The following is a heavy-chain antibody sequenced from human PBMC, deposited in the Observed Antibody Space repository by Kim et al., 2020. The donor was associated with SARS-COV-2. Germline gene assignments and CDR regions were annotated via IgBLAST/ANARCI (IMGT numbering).Heavy chain of an antibody. CDR3: AKDLVSSSFRAFHI. V-gene: IGHV3-9*01. CDR2: LSWNSGVI. D-gene: IGHD6-6*01. Sequence: GVSPRLSCAASGFTFGDFAMHWVRQVPGKGLEWVSGLSWNSGVIGYADSVKGRFTISRHNAENSLYLQMNSLRAEDTAFYYCAKDLVSSSFRAFHIWGQGTMVTVSS. CDR1: GFTFGDFA. J-gene: IGHJ3*02.